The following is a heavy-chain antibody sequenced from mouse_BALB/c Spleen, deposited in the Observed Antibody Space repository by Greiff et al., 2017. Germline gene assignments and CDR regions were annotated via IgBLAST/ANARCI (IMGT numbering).Heavy chain of an antibody. V-gene: IGHV5-6-2*01. J-gene: IGHJ2*01. CDR2: INSNGGST. Sequence: EVNVVESGGGLVKPGGSLKLSCAASGFTFSSYYMSWVRQTPEKRLELVAAINSNGGSTYYPDTVKGRFTISRDNAKNTLYLQMSSLKSEDTALYYCAREAMVTSYYFDYWGQGTTLTVSS. CDR1: GFTFSSYY. D-gene: IGHD2-1*01. CDR3: AREAMVTSYYFDY.